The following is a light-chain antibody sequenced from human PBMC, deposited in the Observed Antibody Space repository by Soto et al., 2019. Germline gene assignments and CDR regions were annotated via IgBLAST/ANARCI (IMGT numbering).Light chain of an antibody. CDR3: QQGHSKPFT. Sequence: DIQMTQSPSSLSASVGDRVTITCRASQSITNSLNWYQHKPGKAPTLVVYAASSLQSGVPSRFSCSGSGTDFTLTISSLQPEDFATYFCQQGHSKPFTFGPGTKVDIK. CDR1: QSITNS. J-gene: IGKJ3*01. CDR2: AAS. V-gene: IGKV1-39*01.